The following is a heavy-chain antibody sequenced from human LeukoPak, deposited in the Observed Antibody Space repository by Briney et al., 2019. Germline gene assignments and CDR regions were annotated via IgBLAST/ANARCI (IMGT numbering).Heavy chain of an antibody. J-gene: IGHJ4*02. CDR2: INPNSGGT. Sequence: ASVKVSCKASGYTFTGYYMHWVRQAPGQGLEWMVWINPNSGGTNYAQKFQGRVTMTRDTSISTAYMELSRLRSDDTAVYYCARVRPYTIFGVVIKSDFDYWGQGTLVTVSS. V-gene: IGHV1-2*02. D-gene: IGHD3-3*01. CDR3: ARVRPYTIFGVVIKSDFDY. CDR1: GYTFTGYY.